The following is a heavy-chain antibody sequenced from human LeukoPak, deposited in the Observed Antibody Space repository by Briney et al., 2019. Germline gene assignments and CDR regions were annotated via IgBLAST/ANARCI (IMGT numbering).Heavy chain of an antibody. J-gene: IGHJ6*03. V-gene: IGHV3-30*02. D-gene: IGHD1-1*01. CDR2: IRYDGSNK. CDR1: GFTFDDYG. CDR3: AKEYGYDYNYFYSMDV. Sequence: GGSLRLSCAASGFTFDDYGIHWVRQAPGKGLEWVAFIRYDGSNKYHADSVKGRFTISRDNSKNTVYLQMNSLRAEDTAVYFCAKEYGYDYNYFYSMDVWGKGTTVTISS.